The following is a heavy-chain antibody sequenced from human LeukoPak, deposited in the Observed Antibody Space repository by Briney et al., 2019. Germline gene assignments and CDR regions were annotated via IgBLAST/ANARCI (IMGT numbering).Heavy chain of an antibody. J-gene: IGHJ4*02. CDR1: GGSISSYY. CDR2: IYTSGRT. CDR3: ARDPQLGPFDY. Sequence: PSETLSLTFTVSGGSISSYYGSWIRQPAGKGLEWIGRIYTSGRTNYNPSLKSRVTMSVDTSKKQFSLKLSSVTAADTAVYYCARDPQLGPFDYWGQGTLVTVSS. V-gene: IGHV4-4*07. D-gene: IGHD6-6*01.